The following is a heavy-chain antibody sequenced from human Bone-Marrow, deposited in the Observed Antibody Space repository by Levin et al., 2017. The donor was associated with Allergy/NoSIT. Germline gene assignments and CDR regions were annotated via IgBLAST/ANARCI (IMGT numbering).Heavy chain of an antibody. D-gene: IGHD6-6*01. J-gene: IGHJ5*02. CDR3: AREGLPYSSSSGWFDP. Sequence: SQTLSLTCAVYGGSFSGYYWSWIRQPPGKGLEWIGEINHSGSTDYNPSLKSRVTISVDTSKNQFSLKLSSVTAADTAVYYCAREGLPYSSSSGWFDPWGQGTLVTVSS. V-gene: IGHV4-34*01. CDR2: INHSGST. CDR1: GGSFSGYY.